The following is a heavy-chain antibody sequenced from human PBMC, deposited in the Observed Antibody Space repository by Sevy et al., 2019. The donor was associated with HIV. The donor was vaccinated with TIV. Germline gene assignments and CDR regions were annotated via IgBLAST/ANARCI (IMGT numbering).Heavy chain of an antibody. Sequence: GGSLRLSCAASGFIFRSYVMSWVRQAPGKGLEWVSTISGSGGSTYYADSVKGRFTISRDNAKNSLYLQMNSLRAEDTAVYYCARVRGMDFWSGYDPAWSGIDVWGQGTTVTVSS. J-gene: IGHJ6*02. D-gene: IGHD3-3*01. CDR3: ARVRGMDFWSGYDPAWSGIDV. V-gene: IGHV3-23*01. CDR2: ISGSGGST. CDR1: GFIFRSYV.